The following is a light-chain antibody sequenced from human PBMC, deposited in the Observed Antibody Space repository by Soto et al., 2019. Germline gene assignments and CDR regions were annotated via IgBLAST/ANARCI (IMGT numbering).Light chain of an antibody. V-gene: IGKV1-5*01. CDR2: DAS. CDR3: QRYNSYSKT. CDR1: QSIINW. Sequence: DIQMTQSPSTLSASVGDRVTITCRASQSIINWLAWYQQKPGKAPNLLIYDASNLESGVPSRFSGSGSGTEFTLTISSLQPDDFATYYCQRYNSYSKTFGQGTKVEIK. J-gene: IGKJ1*01.